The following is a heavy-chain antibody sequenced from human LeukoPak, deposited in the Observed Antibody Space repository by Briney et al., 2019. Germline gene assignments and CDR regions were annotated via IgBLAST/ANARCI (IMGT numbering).Heavy chain of an antibody. CDR1: GFTFSSYA. CDR3: AKADAPDSSGYYPDY. Sequence: GGSLRLSCAASGFTFSSYAMHWVRQAPGKGLEWVSGISWNSGSIGYADSVKGRFTISRDNAKNSLYLQMNSLRAEDTALYYCAKADAPDSSGYYPDYWGQGTLVTVSS. CDR2: ISWNSGSI. J-gene: IGHJ4*02. D-gene: IGHD3-22*01. V-gene: IGHV3-9*01.